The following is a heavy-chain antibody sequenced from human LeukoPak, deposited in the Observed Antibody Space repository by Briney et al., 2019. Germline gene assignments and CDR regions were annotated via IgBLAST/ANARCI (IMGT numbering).Heavy chain of an antibody. CDR1: GYSISSGYY. D-gene: IGHD3/OR15-3a*01. CDR2: IYYSGNT. V-gene: IGHV4-38-2*02. CDR3: ARQTGSGLFTLP. J-gene: IGHJ4*02. Sequence: SETLSLTCTVSGYSISSGYYWGWIRQPPGKGLEWIGSIYYSGNTYYNASVKSRVTISIDSSKNQFSLMLSSVTAADTAVYYCARQTGSGLFTLPGGQGTLVTVSS.